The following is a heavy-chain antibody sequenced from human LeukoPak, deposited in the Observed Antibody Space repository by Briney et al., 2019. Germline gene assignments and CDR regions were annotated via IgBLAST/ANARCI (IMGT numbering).Heavy chain of an antibody. D-gene: IGHD6-13*01. Sequence: PGGSLRLSCAASGFTFSSYSMNWVRQAPGKGLEWVSVIYSGGNTYYADSVKGRFTISRDNSKHTLYLQMNSLRAEDTAVYYCASAYSSSWYVYWGQGTLVTVSS. V-gene: IGHV3-53*01. CDR2: IYSGGNT. CDR1: GFTFSSYS. J-gene: IGHJ4*02. CDR3: ASAYSSSWYVY.